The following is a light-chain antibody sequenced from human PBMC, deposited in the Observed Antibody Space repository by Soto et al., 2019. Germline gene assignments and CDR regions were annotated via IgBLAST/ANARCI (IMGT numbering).Light chain of an antibody. CDR3: QKYNSAPPGT. CDR2: AAS. CDR1: QDISNY. Sequence: DIQMTQSPSSLSASVGDRVTITCRASQDISNYLAWYQQKPGKVPKLLIYAASTLQSGVPSRFSGSGSGTDFTLTISSLQPEDVATYYCQKYNSAPPGTFGQGTRLEIK. J-gene: IGKJ5*01. V-gene: IGKV1-27*01.